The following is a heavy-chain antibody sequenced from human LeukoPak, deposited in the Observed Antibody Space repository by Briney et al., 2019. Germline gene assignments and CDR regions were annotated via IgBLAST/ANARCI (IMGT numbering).Heavy chain of an antibody. Sequence: SQTWSPPCPLSGASIRPGRYSWTWIRQPPGRGLEWLGVILYRGSTYYTPSLTSPPSIAIITSKNQFSLKLNSVTAADTAVYYCAGGVGDCSGGSCYFGFDSWGQGTLVTVSS. CDR1: GASIRPGRYS. D-gene: IGHD2-15*01. CDR2: ILYRGST. CDR3: AGGVGDCSGGSCYFGFDS. J-gene: IGHJ5*01. V-gene: IGHV4-30-4*08.